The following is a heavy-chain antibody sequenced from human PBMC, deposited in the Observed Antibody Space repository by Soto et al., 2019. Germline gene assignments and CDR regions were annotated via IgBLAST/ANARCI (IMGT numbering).Heavy chain of an antibody. Sequence: GGSLRLSXAASGFTFSSYAMHWVRQAPGKGLEWVAVISYDGSNKYYADSVKGRFTISRDNSKNTLYLQMNSLRAEDTAVYYCARGRYGSSTSCYNYWGQGTLVTAPQ. V-gene: IGHV3-30-3*01. CDR3: ARGRYGSSTSCYNY. D-gene: IGHD2-2*02. CDR1: GFTFSSYA. CDR2: ISYDGSNK. J-gene: IGHJ4*02.